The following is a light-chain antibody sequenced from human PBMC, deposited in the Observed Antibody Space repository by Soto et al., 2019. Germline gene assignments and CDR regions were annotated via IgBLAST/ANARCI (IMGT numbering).Light chain of an antibody. CDR2: DAS. CDR3: QQFNNYPLT. CDR1: QGISSA. J-gene: IGKJ4*01. Sequence: AIQLTQSPSSLSASVGDRVTITCRASQGISSALAWYQQKPRKAPKLLIYDASSLESGVPSRFSGSGSGTDFTLTISSLKHEDFATYYCQQFNNYPLTFGGGTKVEIK. V-gene: IGKV1D-13*01.